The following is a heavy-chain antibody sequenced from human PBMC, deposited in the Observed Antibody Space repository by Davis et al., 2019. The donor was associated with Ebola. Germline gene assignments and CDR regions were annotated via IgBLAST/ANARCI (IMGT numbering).Heavy chain of an antibody. J-gene: IGHJ5*02. CDR3: ARSITMIEPGWFDP. CDR2: ISAYNGNT. V-gene: IGHV1-18*04. D-gene: IGHD3-22*01. CDR1: GYTFTSYE. Sequence: ASVKVSCKASGYTFTSYEINWVRQARGQGLEWMGWISAYNGNTNYAQKLQGRVTMTTDTSTSTAYMELRSLRSDDTAVYYCARSITMIEPGWFDPWGQGTLVTVSS.